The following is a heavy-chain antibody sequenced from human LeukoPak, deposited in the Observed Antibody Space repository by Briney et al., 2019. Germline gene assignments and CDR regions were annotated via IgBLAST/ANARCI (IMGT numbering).Heavy chain of an antibody. CDR2: ISSSSSYI. CDR1: GFTFSSYS. Sequence: GGSLRLSCAASGFTFSSYSMNWVRQAPGKGLEWVSSISSSSSYIYYADSVKGRFSISRDNAKNSLYLQMNSLRAEDTAVYYCARGYYDSSGYAGYWGQGTLVTVSS. V-gene: IGHV3-21*01. J-gene: IGHJ4*02. D-gene: IGHD3-22*01. CDR3: ARGYYDSSGYAGY.